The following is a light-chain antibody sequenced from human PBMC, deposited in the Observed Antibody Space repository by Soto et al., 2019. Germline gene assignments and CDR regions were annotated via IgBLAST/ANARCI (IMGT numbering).Light chain of an antibody. J-gene: IGKJ5*01. V-gene: IGKV3-15*01. CDR1: QSVSSSY. Sequence: IVLTESPGTLSLSPGERATLSCRASQSVSSSYLAWYQQKPGQAPRLLIYGASTRATGIPARFSGSGSGTEFTLTISSLQSEDFAVYYCQHYNNWPPPITFGQGTRLDIK. CDR2: GAS. CDR3: QHYNNWPPPIT.